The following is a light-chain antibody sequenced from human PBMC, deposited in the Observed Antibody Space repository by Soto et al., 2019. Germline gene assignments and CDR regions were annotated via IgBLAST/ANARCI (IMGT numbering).Light chain of an antibody. CDR1: QSVTSN. Sequence: EIVMTQSPATLSVSPGERVTFSCRASQSVTSNLAWYLHKPGQAPRLLISGASTGATGVPARFSGGGSGTEFTLTINSLQSEDFAVYYCQQYNTWPVTFGGGTKVEIK. CDR3: QQYNTWPVT. V-gene: IGKV3-15*01. J-gene: IGKJ4*01. CDR2: GAS.